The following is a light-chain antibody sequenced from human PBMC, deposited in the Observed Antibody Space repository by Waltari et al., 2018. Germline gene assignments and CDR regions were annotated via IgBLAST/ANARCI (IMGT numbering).Light chain of an antibody. V-gene: IGKV2-28*01. CDR2: LGS. CDR3: MQALQTPWT. CDR1: QRLLHSNGNNY. J-gene: IGKJ1*01. Sequence: DIVMTPSPLSLHGSRGEPASMSCRSSQRLLHSNGNNYLDWYLQKPGQSPQLLIYLGSNRASGVPDRFSGSGSGTDFTLKISRVEAEDVGVYYCMQALQTPWTFGQGTKVEIK.